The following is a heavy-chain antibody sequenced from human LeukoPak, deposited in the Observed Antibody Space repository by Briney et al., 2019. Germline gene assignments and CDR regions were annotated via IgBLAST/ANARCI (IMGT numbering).Heavy chain of an antibody. CDR2: IIPILGIA. CDR3: ARITDSSGYYYYGMDV. CDR1: GGTFSSYA. V-gene: IGHV1-69*04. Sequence: GASVKVSCKASGGTFSSYAISWVRQAPGQGLEWMGRIIPILGIANYAQKLQGRVTITADKSTSTAYMELSSLRSEDTAVYYCARITDSSGYYYYGMDVWGQGTTVTVSS. D-gene: IGHD3-22*01. J-gene: IGHJ6*02.